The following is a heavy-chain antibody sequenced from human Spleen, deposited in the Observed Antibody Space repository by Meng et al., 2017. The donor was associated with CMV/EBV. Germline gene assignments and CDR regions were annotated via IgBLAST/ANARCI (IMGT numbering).Heavy chain of an antibody. CDR2: INPNSGGT. D-gene: IGHD2-2*01. CDR3: ARDIVVVPAANYYYYYGMDV. J-gene: IGHJ6*02. V-gene: IGHV1-2*02. CDR1: GYTFTGYY. Sequence: ASVKVSYKASGYTFTGYYMHWVRQAPGQGLEWMGWINPNSGGTNYAQKFQGRVTMTRDTSISTAYMELSRLRSDDTAVYYCARDIVVVPAANYYYYYGMDVWGQGTTVTVSS.